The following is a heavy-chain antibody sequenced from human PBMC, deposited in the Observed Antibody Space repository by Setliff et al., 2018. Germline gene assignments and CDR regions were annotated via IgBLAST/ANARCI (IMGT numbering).Heavy chain of an antibody. CDR1: GFTFSSYA. J-gene: IGHJ4*02. D-gene: IGHD1-26*01. Sequence: GGSLRLSCAASGFTFSSYAMSWVRQAPGKGLEWYSAISGSGGSTYYADSVKGRFTISRDNSKNTLYLQMNSLRAEDTAVYYCCSGSYLFVYWGQGSLVTVSS. V-gene: IGHV3-23*01. CDR2: ISGSGGST. CDR3: CSGSYLFVY.